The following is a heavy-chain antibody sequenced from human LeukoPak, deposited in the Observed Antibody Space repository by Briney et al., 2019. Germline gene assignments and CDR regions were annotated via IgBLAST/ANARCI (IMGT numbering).Heavy chain of an antibody. Sequence: SETLSLTCTVSGGSISSYYWSWIRQPPGKGLEWIGYIYYSGSTNYNPSLKSRVTISVDTSKNQFSLKLSSVTAADTAVFYCAGMRITTPTVRTLDYWGQGTLVTVSS. CDR3: AGMRITTPTVRTLDY. CDR2: IYYSGST. D-gene: IGHD1-14*01. V-gene: IGHV4-59*01. CDR1: GGSISSYY. J-gene: IGHJ4*02.